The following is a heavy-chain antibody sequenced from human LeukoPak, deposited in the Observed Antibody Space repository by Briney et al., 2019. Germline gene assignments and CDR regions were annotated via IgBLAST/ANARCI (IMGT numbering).Heavy chain of an antibody. J-gene: IGHJ5*02. V-gene: IGHV1-3*01. CDR3: ARDSSGGINWFDP. D-gene: IGHD2-15*01. CDR2: INAGNGNT. CDR1: GYTFTSYA. Sequence: ASVTVSCKASGYTFTSYAMHWVRQAPGQRLGWMGWINAGNGNTKYSQKFQGRVTITRDTSASTAYMELSSLRSEDTAVYYCARDSSGGINWFDPWGQGTLVTVSS.